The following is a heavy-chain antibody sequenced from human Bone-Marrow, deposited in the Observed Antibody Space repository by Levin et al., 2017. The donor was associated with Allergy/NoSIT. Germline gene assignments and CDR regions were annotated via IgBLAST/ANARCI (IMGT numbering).Heavy chain of an antibody. J-gene: IGHJ4*02. CDR1: GFTFRDYY. Sequence: TTGGSLRLSCTASGFTFRDYYMTWIRQAPGKGLEWVSYISNSATTIYYADSVKGRFTISRDNARNSLVLEMNSLRAEDTAVYYCATVGDYGLEYWGQGTLVTVSS. D-gene: IGHD4-17*01. V-gene: IGHV3-11*01. CDR2: ISNSATTI. CDR3: ATVGDYGLEY.